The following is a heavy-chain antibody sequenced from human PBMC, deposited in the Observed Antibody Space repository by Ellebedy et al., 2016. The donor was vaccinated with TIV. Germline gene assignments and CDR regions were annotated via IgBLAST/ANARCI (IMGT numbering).Heavy chain of an antibody. CDR3: TTVYRYNYDSV. Sequence: GESLKISCAASGFTFRNAWMSWVRQAPGKGLEWVGRIKSKPDGGAADYAAPVKGRFTISRDDSKNTLYLQMNSLKTKDTAVYFCTTVYRYNYDSVWGQGTLVTVSS. CDR1: GFTFRNAW. CDR2: IKSKPDGGAA. J-gene: IGHJ4*02. D-gene: IGHD5-18*01. V-gene: IGHV3-15*01.